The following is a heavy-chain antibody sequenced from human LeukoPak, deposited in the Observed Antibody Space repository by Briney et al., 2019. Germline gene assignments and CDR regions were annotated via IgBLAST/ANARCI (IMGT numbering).Heavy chain of an antibody. Sequence: SETLSLTCNVSGGSISSASYYWGWLRQPPGKGLEWIGSIYYTGTTYQSPSLKSRVTISVHTSKNQFSLKLSSVTAADTAVYYCARQQCNGGSCYSRAIWFDPWGQGTLVTVSS. J-gene: IGHJ5*02. D-gene: IGHD2-15*01. V-gene: IGHV4-39*01. CDR2: IYYTGTT. CDR1: GGSISSASYY. CDR3: ARQQCNGGSCYSRAIWFDP.